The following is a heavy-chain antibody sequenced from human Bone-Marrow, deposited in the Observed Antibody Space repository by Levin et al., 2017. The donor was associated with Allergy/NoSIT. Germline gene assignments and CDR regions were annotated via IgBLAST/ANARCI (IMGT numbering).Heavy chain of an antibody. CDR3: AGSNQRDYDYGMDV. V-gene: IGHV3-74*01. CDR1: GFTFSSYW. CDR2: INSDGSST. J-gene: IGHJ6*02. Sequence: GGSLRLSCAASGFTFSSYWMHWVRQAPGKGLVWVSRINSDGSSTSYADSVKGRFTISRDNAKNTLYLQMNSLRAEDTAVDYCAGSNQRDYDYGMDVWGQGTTVTVSS.